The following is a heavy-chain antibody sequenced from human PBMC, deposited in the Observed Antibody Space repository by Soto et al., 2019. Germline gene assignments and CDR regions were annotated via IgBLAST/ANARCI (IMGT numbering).Heavy chain of an antibody. CDR2: IYYSGST. V-gene: IGHV4-59*01. CDR3: ARDGDSSGYPFYFDY. Sequence: SETLSLTCTVSGGSISSYYWSWIRQPPGKGLEWIGYIYYSGSTNYNPSLKSRVTISVDTSKNQFSLKLSSVTAADTAVYYCARDGDSSGYPFYFDYWGQGTLVTVSS. CDR1: GGSISSYY. J-gene: IGHJ4*02. D-gene: IGHD3-22*01.